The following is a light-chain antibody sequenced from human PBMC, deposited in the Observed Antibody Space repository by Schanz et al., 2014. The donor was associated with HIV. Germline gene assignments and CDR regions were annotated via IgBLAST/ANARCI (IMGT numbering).Light chain of an antibody. CDR3: QHYNSYSRT. J-gene: IGKJ1*01. Sequence: DIQVTQSPSTLSASVGDRVTLTCRASQDIRNDLSWYQQKPGKAPKLLIYKASTLESGVPSRFSGSGSGTEFTLTINSLQPDDFGTYYCQHYNSYSRTFGQGTKVEIK. CDR2: KAS. V-gene: IGKV1-5*03. CDR1: QDIRND.